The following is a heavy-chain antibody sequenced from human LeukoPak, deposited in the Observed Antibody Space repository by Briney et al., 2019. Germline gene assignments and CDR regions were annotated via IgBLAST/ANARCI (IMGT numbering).Heavy chain of an antibody. J-gene: IGHJ4*02. V-gene: IGHV4-39*01. CDR2: IDSIGNT. Sequence: SETLSLTCTVSGVSIGSSSYYWGWSRQPPGKGLEWIGRIDSIGNTHYNPSLKSRVTISVDTSKNQFSLRVISVTAADRAVYYCASANFGDYVYWGQGTLVTVSS. CDR3: ASANFGDYVY. CDR1: GVSIGSSSYY. D-gene: IGHD4-17*01.